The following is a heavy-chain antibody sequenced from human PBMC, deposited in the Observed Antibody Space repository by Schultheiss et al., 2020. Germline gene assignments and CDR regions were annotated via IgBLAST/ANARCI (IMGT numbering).Heavy chain of an antibody. CDR1: GGTFSSYA. CDR2: IIPIFGTA. D-gene: IGHD2-2*01. V-gene: IGHV1-69*13. Sequence: SVKVSCKASGGTFSSYAISWVRQAPGQGLEWMGGIIPIFGTANYAQKFQGRVTMTADESTSTAYMELSSLRSEDTAVYYCANRVVPAATSYYYYGMDVWGQGTTVTVSS. CDR3: ANRVVPAATSYYYYGMDV. J-gene: IGHJ6*02.